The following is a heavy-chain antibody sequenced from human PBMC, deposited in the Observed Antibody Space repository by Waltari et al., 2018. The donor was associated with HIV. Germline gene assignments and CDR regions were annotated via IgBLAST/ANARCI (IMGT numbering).Heavy chain of an antibody. CDR2: ISYDGSNK. CDR3: ARQSDYEVDY. J-gene: IGHJ4*02. Sequence: QVQLVESGGGVVQPGRSLRLPCAASGFTFRSYALHWVRQAPGKGLEWVAVISYDGSNKYYADSVKGRFTISRDNSKNTLYLQMNSLRAEDTAVYYCARQSDYEVDYWGQGTLVTVSS. V-gene: IGHV3-30*01. D-gene: IGHD4-17*01. CDR1: GFTFRSYA.